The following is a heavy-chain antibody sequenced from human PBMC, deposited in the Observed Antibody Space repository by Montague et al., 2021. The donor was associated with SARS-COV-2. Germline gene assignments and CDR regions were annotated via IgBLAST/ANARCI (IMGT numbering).Heavy chain of an antibody. CDR3: AKGRGTSCSDY. D-gene: IGHD2-15*01. Sequence: SLRLSCAASGFTVSTAVVSWVRLAPGKGLEWVSTINGGGGSTYYADSMRGQFTISRDNSENTLYLQMNSLRAEDTAIYYCAKGRGTSCSDYWGQGTLVTVSS. J-gene: IGHJ4*02. V-gene: IGHV3-23*01. CDR2: INGGGGST. CDR1: GFTVSTAV.